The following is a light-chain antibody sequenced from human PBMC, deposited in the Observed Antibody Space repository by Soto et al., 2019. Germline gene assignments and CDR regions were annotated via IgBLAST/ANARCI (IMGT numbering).Light chain of an antibody. J-gene: IGKJ4*01. Sequence: EIVLTQSPATLSLSPGERATLSCRASQIISSYLAWYQQKPGQAPRLLIYDASNRATGIPARFSGSGSGTDFTLTISSLEPEDFAVYYCQQRGGWPLTFGGGTKVEI. CDR1: QIISSY. CDR2: DAS. V-gene: IGKV3-11*01. CDR3: QQRGGWPLT.